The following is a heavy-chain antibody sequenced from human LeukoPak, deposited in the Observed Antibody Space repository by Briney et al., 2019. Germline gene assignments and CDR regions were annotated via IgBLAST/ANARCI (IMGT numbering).Heavy chain of an antibody. V-gene: IGHV3-21*04. Sequence: GGSLRLSCAASGFTFSSYSMNWVRQAPGKGLEWVSSISSSSSYIYYADSVKGRFTISRDNAKNSLYLQMNSLRAEDTAVYYCAKATSIAARRYYFDYWGQGTLVTVSS. CDR1: GFTFSSYS. CDR2: ISSSSSYI. J-gene: IGHJ4*02. CDR3: AKATSIAARRYYFDY. D-gene: IGHD6-6*01.